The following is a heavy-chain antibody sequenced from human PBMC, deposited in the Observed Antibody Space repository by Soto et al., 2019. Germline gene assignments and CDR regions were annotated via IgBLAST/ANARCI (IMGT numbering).Heavy chain of an antibody. Sequence: XVSLRLSCAASGFTFSSYAMSWVRQAPGKGLEWVSTISGSGGNAYYADSVKGRFSISRDNPKNTLRLQMNSLRADDTAVYYCAKDGASGSYPPYYYFGMDVWGQGTTVTVSS. J-gene: IGHJ6*02. CDR1: GFTFSSYA. D-gene: IGHD1-26*01. V-gene: IGHV3-23*01. CDR2: ISGSGGNA. CDR3: AKDGASGSYPPYYYFGMDV.